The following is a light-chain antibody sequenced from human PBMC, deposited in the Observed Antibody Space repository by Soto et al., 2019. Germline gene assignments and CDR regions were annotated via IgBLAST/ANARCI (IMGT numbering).Light chain of an antibody. CDR2: EVN. CDR1: RRDIGDSNF. J-gene: IGLJ1*01. Sequence: QSALTQPASVSGSPGQSVTISCTCPRRDIGDSNFISWYQHSPGKAPRLLIYEVNNRPSGVSRRFSGSKAGNTASLTISGLLDDDQADYFCASFRSGTILVFGSGTKVTVL. V-gene: IGLV2-14*01. CDR3: ASFRSGTILV.